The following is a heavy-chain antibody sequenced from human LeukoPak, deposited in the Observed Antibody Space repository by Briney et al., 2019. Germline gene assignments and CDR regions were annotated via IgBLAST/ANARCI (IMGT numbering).Heavy chain of an antibody. V-gene: IGHV3-30-3*01. J-gene: IGHJ3*02. CDR3: ARALEAAFDI. CDR2: ISYDGSNK. Sequence: GGSLRLSCAASGFTFSSYAMSWVRQAPGKGLEWVAVISYDGSNKYYADSVKGRFTISRDNSKNTLYLQMNSLRAEDTAVYYCARALEAAFDIWGQGTMVTVSS. CDR1: GFTFSSYA.